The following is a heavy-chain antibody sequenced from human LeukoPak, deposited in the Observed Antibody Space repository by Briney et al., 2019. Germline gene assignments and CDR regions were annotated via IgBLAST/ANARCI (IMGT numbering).Heavy chain of an antibody. J-gene: IGHJ4*02. CDR2: INAGNGNT. D-gene: IGHD1-26*01. CDR1: GYTFTSYA. Sequence: ASVTVSCKASGYTFTSYAMHWVRQAPGQRLEWMGWINAGNGNTKYSQKFQGRVTITRGTSASTAYMELSSLRSEDTALYYCAKSPGGATLNYFDYWGQGTLVTVSS. V-gene: IGHV1-3*01. CDR3: AKSPGGATLNYFDY.